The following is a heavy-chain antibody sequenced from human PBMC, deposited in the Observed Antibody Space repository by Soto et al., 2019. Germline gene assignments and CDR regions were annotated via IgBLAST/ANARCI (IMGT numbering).Heavy chain of an antibody. CDR1: GFTFSSYG. D-gene: IGHD6-13*01. V-gene: IGHV3-7*03. CDR3: ARDRSHIAAAGTEWYFDL. J-gene: IGHJ2*01. Sequence: GGSLRLSCAASGFTFSSYGMHWVRQAPGKGLEWVANIKQDGSEKYYVDSVKGRFTISRDNAKNSLYLQMNSLRAEDTAVYYCARDRSHIAAAGTEWYFDLWGRGTLVTVSS. CDR2: IKQDGSEK.